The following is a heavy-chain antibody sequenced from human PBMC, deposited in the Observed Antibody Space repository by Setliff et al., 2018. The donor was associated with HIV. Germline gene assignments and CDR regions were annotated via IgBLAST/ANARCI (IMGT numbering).Heavy chain of an antibody. D-gene: IGHD2-15*01. Sequence: SETLSLTCTVSGASISTYYWSWIRQPPGKGLEWIGYTHISGITNYNPSLKSRLTISVDTSKTQFSLKLNSVTAADTAVYYCARVRGGTSRGYLDFWGQGTLVTVSS. CDR1: GASISTYY. V-gene: IGHV4-4*08. CDR2: THISGIT. CDR3: ARVRGGTSRGYLDF. J-gene: IGHJ4*02.